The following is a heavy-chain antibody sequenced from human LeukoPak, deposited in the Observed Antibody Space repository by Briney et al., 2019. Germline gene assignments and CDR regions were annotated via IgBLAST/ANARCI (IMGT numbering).Heavy chain of an antibody. D-gene: IGHD6-13*01. J-gene: IGHJ1*01. CDR1: GYTFTGYY. CDR3: ARGRSGIAAAALEYFQH. Sequence: GASVKVSCKASGYTFTGYYMHWVRQAPGQGLEWMGWINPNSGGTNYAQKFQGRVTMTRDTSISTAYMELSRLRSDDTAVYYCARGRSGIAAAALEYFQHWGQGTLVTVSS. V-gene: IGHV1-2*02. CDR2: INPNSGGT.